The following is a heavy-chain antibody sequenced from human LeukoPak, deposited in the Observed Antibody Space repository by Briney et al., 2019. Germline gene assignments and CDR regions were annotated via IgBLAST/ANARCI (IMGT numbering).Heavy chain of an antibody. Sequence: SVKVSCKASGFTFTSSAMQWVRQARGQRLEWIGWIVVGSGNTNYAQKFQGRVTITRDMFTSTVYMELSSLRSEDTAVYYCAAGPPLAATPFDYWGQGTLVTVSS. V-gene: IGHV1-58*02. J-gene: IGHJ4*02. D-gene: IGHD2-2*01. CDR2: IVVGSGNT. CDR3: AAGPPLAATPFDY. CDR1: GFTFTSSA.